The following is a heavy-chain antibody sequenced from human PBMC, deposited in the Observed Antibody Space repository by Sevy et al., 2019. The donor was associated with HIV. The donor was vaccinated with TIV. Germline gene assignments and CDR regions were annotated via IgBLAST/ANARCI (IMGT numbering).Heavy chain of an antibody. CDR3: ARGRAYYSDNSGYSFDY. Sequence: GGSLRLSCAASGFTLSSYWMSWVRQAPGKGLEWVANIKQDGSEKYYVDSVKGRFTISRDNAKNSLYLQMNSLRVEDTAAYYCARGRAYYSDNSGYSFDYWGQRTLVTVSS. CDR2: IKQDGSEK. CDR1: GFTLSSYW. J-gene: IGHJ4*02. D-gene: IGHD3-22*01. V-gene: IGHV3-7*01.